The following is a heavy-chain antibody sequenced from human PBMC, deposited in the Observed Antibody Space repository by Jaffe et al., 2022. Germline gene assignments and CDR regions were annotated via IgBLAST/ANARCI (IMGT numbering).Heavy chain of an antibody. CDR2: ISSSGSTI. CDR1: GFTFSSYE. Sequence: EVQLVESGGGLVQPGGSLRLSCAASGFTFSSYEMNWVRQAPGKGLEWVSYISSSGSTIYYADSVKGRFTISRDNAKNSLYLQMNSLRAEDTAVYYCARDNGWAGAFDIWGQGTMVTVSS. D-gene: IGHD6-19*01. V-gene: IGHV3-48*03. J-gene: IGHJ3*02. CDR3: ARDNGWAGAFDI.